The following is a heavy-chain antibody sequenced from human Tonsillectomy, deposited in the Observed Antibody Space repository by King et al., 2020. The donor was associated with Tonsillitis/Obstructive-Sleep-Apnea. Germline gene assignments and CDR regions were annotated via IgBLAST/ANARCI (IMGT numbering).Heavy chain of an antibody. D-gene: IGHD3-10*01. J-gene: IGHJ5*02. V-gene: IGHV1-8*01. CDR1: GYTFTSYD. Sequence: VQLVESGAEVKKPGASVKVSCKASGYTFTSYDINWVRQATGKGLEWMGWMNPNSGNTGYAQKFQGRVTMTRNTSISTAYMELSSLRSEDTAVYYCARVPRITMVRGTWGQGTLVTVSS. CDR2: MNPNSGNT. CDR3: ARVPRITMVRGT.